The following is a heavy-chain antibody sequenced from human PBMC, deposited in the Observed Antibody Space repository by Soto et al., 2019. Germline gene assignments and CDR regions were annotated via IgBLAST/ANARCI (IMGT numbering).Heavy chain of an antibody. D-gene: IGHD6-25*01. V-gene: IGHV5-51*01. Sequence: PGESLKISCKAAGYTFTTSWIGWVRQVPGKGLEWMGVIFPGDSDTRYSPSFEGHVSISADKSITSAYLEWSTLKASDTAIYYCAAGSDYGGAFLYWGQGSLVTVS. J-gene: IGHJ4*02. CDR1: GYTFTTSW. CDR3: AAGSDYGGAFLY. CDR2: IFPGDSDT.